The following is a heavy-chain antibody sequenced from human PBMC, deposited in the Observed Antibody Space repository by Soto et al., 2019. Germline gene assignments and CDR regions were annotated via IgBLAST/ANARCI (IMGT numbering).Heavy chain of an antibody. D-gene: IGHD3-3*01. CDR3: AKDRVLELLSAVYYSYAMDV. Sequence: GGSLRLSCAASGFTFSSYAMSWVRQAPGKGLEWVSAISGSGGSTYYADSVKGRFTISRDNSKNTLYLQMNSLRAEDTAVYYCAKDRVLELLSAVYYSYAMDVWGQGTTVTVSS. J-gene: IGHJ6*02. CDR1: GFTFSSYA. CDR2: ISGSGGST. V-gene: IGHV3-23*01.